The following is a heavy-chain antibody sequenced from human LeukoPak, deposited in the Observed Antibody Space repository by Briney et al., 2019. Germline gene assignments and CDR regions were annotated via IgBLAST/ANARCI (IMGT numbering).Heavy chain of an antibody. Sequence: PGGSLRLSCAASGFTFSSYAMHWVRQAPGKGLEWVAVIPYDGSNKYYADSVKGRFTISRDNSKNTLYLQMNSLRAEDTAVYYCARVVSGGSYYVMDAFDIWGQGTMVTVSS. D-gene: IGHD1-26*01. CDR1: GFTFSSYA. CDR2: IPYDGSNK. J-gene: IGHJ3*02. CDR3: ARVVSGGSYYVMDAFDI. V-gene: IGHV3-30-3*01.